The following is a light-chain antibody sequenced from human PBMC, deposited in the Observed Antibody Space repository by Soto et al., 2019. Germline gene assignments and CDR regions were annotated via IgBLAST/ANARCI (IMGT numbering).Light chain of an antibody. J-gene: IGKJ2*01. CDR1: QSVSSSY. CDR2: GAS. CDR3: QQYGSPPYT. V-gene: IGKV3-20*01. Sequence: EIVLTQSPGTLSLSPGERATLSCRASQSVSSSYSAWYQQKPGPAPSLLIYGASSSATGIPDRFSGSGSGADFTITNSRLEAEYSAWYYGQQYGSPPYTFGQGTKLEIK.